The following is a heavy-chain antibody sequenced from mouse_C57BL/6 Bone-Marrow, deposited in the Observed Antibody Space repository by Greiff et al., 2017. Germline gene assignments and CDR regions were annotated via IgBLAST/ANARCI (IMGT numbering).Heavy chain of an antibody. D-gene: IGHD1-1*01. CDR2: IYPRDGST. CDR1: GYTFTSYD. J-gene: IGHJ1*03. V-gene: IGHV1-85*01. CDR3: ARDCGSSYWYFDV. Sequence: QVQLQQSGPELVKPGASVKLSCKASGYTFTSYDINWVKQRPGQGLEWIGWIYPRDGSTKYNEKFKGKATLTVDTSSSTAYMEIHSLTSEDSAVYFCARDCGSSYWYFDVWGTGTTVTVSS.